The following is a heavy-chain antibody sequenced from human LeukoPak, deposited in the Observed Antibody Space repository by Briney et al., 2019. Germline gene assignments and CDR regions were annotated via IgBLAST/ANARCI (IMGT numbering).Heavy chain of an antibody. V-gene: IGHV3-21*01. Sequence: GGSLRLSCAASGFTFSSYSMNWVRQAPGKGLEWVSSISSSSSYIYYADSVKGRFTISRGNAKNSLYLQMNSLSAEDTAVYYCAREPPFGMDVWGQGTTVTVSS. J-gene: IGHJ6*02. CDR1: GFTFSSYS. CDR2: ISSSSSYI. CDR3: AREPPFGMDV.